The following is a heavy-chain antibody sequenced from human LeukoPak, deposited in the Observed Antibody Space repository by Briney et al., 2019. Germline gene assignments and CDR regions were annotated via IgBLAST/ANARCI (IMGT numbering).Heavy chain of an antibody. CDR1: GFTFDDYA. CDR2: ISWNSGSI. V-gene: IGHV3-9*03. CDR3: AKVGVRDSSGWYYFYY. Sequence: GRSLRLSCAASGFTFDDYAMHWVRQAPGKGLEWVSGISWNSGSIGYADSVKGRFTISRDNAKNSLYLQMNSLRAEDMALYYCAKVGVRDSSGWYYFYYWGQGTLVTVSS. J-gene: IGHJ4*02. D-gene: IGHD6-19*01.